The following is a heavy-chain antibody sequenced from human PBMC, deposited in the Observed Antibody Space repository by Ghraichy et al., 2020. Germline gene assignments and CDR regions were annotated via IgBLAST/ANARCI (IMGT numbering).Heavy chain of an antibody. D-gene: IGHD1-26*01. CDR3: ARGVEVGLRIHYYYYMDV. CDR2: IYHSGST. CDR1: GGSISSGGYS. Sequence: SQTLSLTCAVSGGSISSGGYSWSWIRQPPGKGLEWIGYIYHSGSTYYNPSLKSRVTISVDRSKNQFSLKLSSVTAADTAVYYCARGVEVGLRIHYYYYMDVWGKGTTVTVSS. V-gene: IGHV4-30-2*01. J-gene: IGHJ6*03.